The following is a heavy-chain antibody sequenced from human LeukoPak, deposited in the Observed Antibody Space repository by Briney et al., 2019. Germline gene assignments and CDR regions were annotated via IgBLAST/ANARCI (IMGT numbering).Heavy chain of an antibody. D-gene: IGHD6-13*01. CDR3: ARVETAAGYFDY. V-gene: IGHV4-59*01. CDR2: IYYSGST. J-gene: IGHJ4*02. Sequence: KPSETLSLTCTVSGGSISSYYWSWIRQPPGKGLEWIGYIYYSGSTNYNPSLKSRVTISVDTSKNQFSLKLSSVTAADTAVHYCARVETAAGYFDYWGQGTLVTVSS. CDR1: GGSISSYY.